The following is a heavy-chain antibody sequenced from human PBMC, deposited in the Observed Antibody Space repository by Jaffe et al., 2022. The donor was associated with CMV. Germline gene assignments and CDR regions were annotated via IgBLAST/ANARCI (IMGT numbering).Heavy chain of an antibody. D-gene: IGHD2-2*01. J-gene: IGHJ4*02. CDR2: IWYDGSNT. CDR3: ARESTGVHQTIVPVPAAPDF. Sequence: QVQLVESGGGAVQPGRSLRLSCAASGFTFSAYGMHWVRQAPGKGLEWVAVIWYDGSNTKYSDSVKGRFTISRDNAINTLYLQMSSLRAEDTAVYYCARESTGVHQTIVPVPAAPDFWGQGTLVTVSS. CDR1: GFTFSAYG. V-gene: IGHV3-33*08.